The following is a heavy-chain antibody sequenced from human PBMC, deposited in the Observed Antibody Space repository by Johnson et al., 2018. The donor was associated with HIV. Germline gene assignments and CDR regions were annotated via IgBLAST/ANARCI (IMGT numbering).Heavy chain of an antibody. CDR3: ARDRSTPQPYYYDSSGYRGYSAFDI. Sequence: QLVESGGGLVQPGGSLRLSCAASGFTVSSNYMSWVRQAPGKGLEWVSYISSSGSTIYYADSVKGRFTISRDNAKNSLYLQMNSLRAEDTAVYYCARDRSTPQPYYYDSSGYRGYSAFDIWGQGTMVTVSS. J-gene: IGHJ3*02. V-gene: IGHV3-11*04. D-gene: IGHD3-22*01. CDR1: GFTVSSNY. CDR2: ISSSGSTI.